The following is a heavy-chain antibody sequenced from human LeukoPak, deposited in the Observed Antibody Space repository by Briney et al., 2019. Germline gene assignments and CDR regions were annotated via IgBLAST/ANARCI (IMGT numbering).Heavy chain of an antibody. Sequence: GGSLRLSYAASGFTFSSYWMHWVRQAPGKGLVWVSRINSDGSSTSYADSVKGRFTISRDNAKNTLYLQMNSLRAEDTAVYYCARLPLRGKSYYFDYWGQGTLVTVSS. J-gene: IGHJ4*02. D-gene: IGHD3-16*01. V-gene: IGHV3-74*01. CDR2: INSDGSST. CDR1: GFTFSSYW. CDR3: ARLPLRGKSYYFDY.